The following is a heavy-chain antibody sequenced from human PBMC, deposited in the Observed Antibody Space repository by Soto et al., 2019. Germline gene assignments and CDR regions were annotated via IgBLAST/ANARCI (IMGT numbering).Heavy chain of an antibody. D-gene: IGHD3-16*01. V-gene: IGHV4-30-2*01. CDR2: ISHTGST. CDR1: GGSISSGNSYS. J-gene: IGHJ5*02. Sequence: QLQLQESGSGLVKPSQTLSLTCAVSGGSISSGNSYSWSWIRQPPGKGLAWIGSISHTGSTSYNPSLKGRVTMSVDKSKNQFSLELSSVTAADMAVYYCARAVAPYLGTWFDPWGQGTLVIVSS. CDR3: ARAVAPYLGTWFDP.